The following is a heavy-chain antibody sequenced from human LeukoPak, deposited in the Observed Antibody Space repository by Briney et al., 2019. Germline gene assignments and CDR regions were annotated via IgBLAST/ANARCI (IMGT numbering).Heavy chain of an antibody. V-gene: IGHV4-39*07. D-gene: IGHD6-13*01. J-gene: IGHJ4*02. CDR1: GGSISSSSYY. CDR3: ARAAAGLDY. CDR2: IYYSGST. Sequence: PSETLSLTCTVSGGSISSSSYYWGWIRQPPGKGLEWIGNIYYSGSTYYNPSLKSRVTISVDTSKNQFSLKLSSVTAADTAVYYCARAAAGLDYWGQGTLVTVSS.